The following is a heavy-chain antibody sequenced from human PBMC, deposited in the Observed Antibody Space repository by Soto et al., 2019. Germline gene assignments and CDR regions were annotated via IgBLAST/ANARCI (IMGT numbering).Heavy chain of an antibody. J-gene: IGHJ5*02. V-gene: IGHV4-39*01. CDR1: GGSISSFTYY. CDR2: VYYNENT. CDR3: ARRERYYGSPGWFDP. Sequence: PSETLSITCSVSGGSISSFTYYWGWIRQPPGKGLEWIGTVYYNENTYYNPSLKSRVTITVDTAKNQFSLSLRSVTAADTAMYFCARRERYYGSPGWFDPWGPGTLVTVSS. D-gene: IGHD3-10*01.